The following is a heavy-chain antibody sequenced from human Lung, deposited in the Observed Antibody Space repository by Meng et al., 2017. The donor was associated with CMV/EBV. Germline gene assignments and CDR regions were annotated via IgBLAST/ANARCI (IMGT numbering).Heavy chain of an antibody. Sequence: GGSXRLXCAASGFTFSSYWMKGVRQGPGKGLQWVATIRHDGSERYYVDSVKGRFSISRDNAKNSLHLQMNSLTAEDTAVYYCARENWYAGDYGGQGNLVTVSS. CDR1: GFTFSSYW. CDR2: IRHDGSER. V-gene: IGHV3-7*01. J-gene: IGHJ4*02. D-gene: IGHD1-1*01. CDR3: ARENWYAGDY.